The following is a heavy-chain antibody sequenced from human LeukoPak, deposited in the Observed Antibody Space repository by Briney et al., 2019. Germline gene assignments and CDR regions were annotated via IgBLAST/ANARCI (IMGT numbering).Heavy chain of an antibody. J-gene: IGHJ6*02. D-gene: IGHD1-1*01. CDR2: IHSGGNI. CDR1: GLSISDNY. Sequence: GGSLRLSCAASGLSISDNYMSWVRQAPGKRLEWVSIIHSGGNIYYADSVKGRFTISRDNSKNTLYLQMNSLRAEDTAVYYCARDRGYAMDVWGQGTTVTVSS. V-gene: IGHV3-53*01. CDR3: ARDRGYAMDV.